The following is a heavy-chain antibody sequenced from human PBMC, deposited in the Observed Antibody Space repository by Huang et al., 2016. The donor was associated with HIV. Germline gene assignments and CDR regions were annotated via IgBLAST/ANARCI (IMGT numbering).Heavy chain of an antibody. V-gene: IGHV4-61*09. CDR2: IDTSGTT. CDR1: GGSISSGNYY. Sequence: QVQLQESGPGLVKPSQTLSLTCSVSGGSISSGNYYWSWIRQPAGKGLEWIGHIDTSGTTIYNSSLKSRVTISVATSKNQFSLKLSSVTAADTAVYYCARLTGYSTFDIWGHGTVVTVSS. J-gene: IGHJ3*02. CDR3: ARLTGYSTFDI. D-gene: IGHD3-9*01.